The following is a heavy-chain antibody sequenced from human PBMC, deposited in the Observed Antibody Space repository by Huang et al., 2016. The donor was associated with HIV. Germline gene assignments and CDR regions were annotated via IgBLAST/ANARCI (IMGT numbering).Heavy chain of an antibody. D-gene: IGHD3-22*01. V-gene: IGHV3-49*05. CDR3: TRDSVYPNYYDGSGFYFDY. J-gene: IGHJ4*02. CDR2: IRSKDYSETT. CDR1: GFTFGNYG. Sequence: EVQFVESGGGLVKPGRSLRLSCTASGFTFGNYGMSWFRQATGKGLEMVGFIRSKDYSETTEYAASVKGRVTISRDDSKSIAYLQMNSLKPEDTAVYYCTRDSVYPNYYDGSGFYFDYWGQGTLVTVSS.